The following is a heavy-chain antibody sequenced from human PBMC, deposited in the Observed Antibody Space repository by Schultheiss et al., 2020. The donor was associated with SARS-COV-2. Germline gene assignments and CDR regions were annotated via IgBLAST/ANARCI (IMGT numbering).Heavy chain of an antibody. CDR1: GFTFSSYA. Sequence: GGSLRLSCAASGFTFSSYAMNWVRQAPGKGLEWVAVISYDGSNKYYADSVKGRFTISRDNAKNTLYLQMNSLRAEDTALYYCAKLPVDYDILTGYLVGNAFDIWGQGTMVTVSS. D-gene: IGHD3-9*01. V-gene: IGHV3-30-3*02. J-gene: IGHJ3*02. CDR3: AKLPVDYDILTGYLVGNAFDI. CDR2: ISYDGSNK.